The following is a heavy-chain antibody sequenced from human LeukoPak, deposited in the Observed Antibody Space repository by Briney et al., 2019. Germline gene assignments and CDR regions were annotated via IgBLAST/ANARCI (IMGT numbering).Heavy chain of an antibody. Sequence: GGPLRLSCAASGFTFSSYWMSWVRQAPGKGLEWVANIKQDGSEKYYVDSVKGRFTISRDNAKNSLYLQMNSLRAEDTAVYYCARGRYLYGDYVEYFQHWGQGTLVTVSS. J-gene: IGHJ1*01. CDR1: GFTFSSYW. D-gene: IGHD4-17*01. V-gene: IGHV3-7*01. CDR2: IKQDGSEK. CDR3: ARGRYLYGDYVEYFQH.